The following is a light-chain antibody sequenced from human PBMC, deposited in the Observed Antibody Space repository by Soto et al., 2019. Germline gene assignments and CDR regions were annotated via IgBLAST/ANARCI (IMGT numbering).Light chain of an antibody. CDR3: QQYYTPPTT. J-gene: IGKJ2*01. Sequence: DIVMTQSPDSLAVSLGERATINCKSSQSVLYSSNNKNFLAWYQQKPRQPPKLLIYWASTRESGVPDRFSGSGSAPDFTLTISSLQAEDVAVYYCQQYYTPPTTFGQGTKVDIK. CDR1: QSVLYSSNNKNF. V-gene: IGKV4-1*01. CDR2: WAS.